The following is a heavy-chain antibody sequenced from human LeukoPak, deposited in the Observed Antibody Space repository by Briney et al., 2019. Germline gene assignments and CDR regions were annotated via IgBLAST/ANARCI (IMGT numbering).Heavy chain of an antibody. CDR1: GCSISRGGYY. D-gene: IGHD3-22*01. Sequence: SETVSLTCTVSGCSISRGGYYWSWIRQHPGKGLEWIRYIDYSGSTYYNPSLKSRVTISVDTSKNQFSLKLSSVTAADTAVYYCARNVYFYDSSGYDIDYYFDYWGQGTLVTVSS. J-gene: IGHJ4*02. CDR2: IDYSGST. CDR3: ARNVYFYDSSGYDIDYYFDY. V-gene: IGHV4-31*03.